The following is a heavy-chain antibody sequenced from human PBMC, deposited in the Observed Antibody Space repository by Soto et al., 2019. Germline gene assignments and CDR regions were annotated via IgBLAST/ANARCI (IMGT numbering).Heavy chain of an antibody. J-gene: IGHJ5*02. D-gene: IGHD6-13*01. CDR1: GGSISSGGYY. Sequence: QVQLQESGPGLVKPSQTLSLTCTVSGGSISSGGYYWSWIRQHPGKGLEWIGYIYYSGSTYYNPSLKSRVTISVDTSKNQFSLKLSSVTAAYTAVYYCARVQVAAAANWFDPWGQGTLVTVSS. CDR3: ARVQVAAAANWFDP. CDR2: IYYSGST. V-gene: IGHV4-31*03.